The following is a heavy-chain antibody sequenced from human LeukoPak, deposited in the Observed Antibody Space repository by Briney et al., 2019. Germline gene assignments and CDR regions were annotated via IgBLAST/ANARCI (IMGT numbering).Heavy chain of an antibody. Sequence: PSETLSLTCTVSGGSISSYYWSWIRQPPGRGLEWIGYIYYSGSTNYNPSLKSRVTISVDTSKNQFSLKLSSVTAPDTAVYYCPRGVIYGIDYWGHGTLGTPSS. CDR1: GGSISSYY. CDR3: PRGVIYGIDY. V-gene: IGHV4-59*01. CDR2: IYYSGST. D-gene: IGHD2-8*01. J-gene: IGHJ4*01.